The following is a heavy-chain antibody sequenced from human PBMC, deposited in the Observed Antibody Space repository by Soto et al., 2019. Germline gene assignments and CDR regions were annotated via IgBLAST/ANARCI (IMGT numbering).Heavy chain of an antibody. CDR1: GDSVSSNSAA. CDR3: ARDLEGYSYGYYYYYGMDV. D-gene: IGHD5-18*01. CDR2: TYYRSKWYN. V-gene: IGHV6-1*01. Sequence: SQTLSLTCAISGDSVSSNSAAWNWIRQSPSRGLEWLGRTYYRSKWYNDYAVSVKSRITINPDTSKNQFSLQLNSVTPEDTAVYYCARDLEGYSYGYYYYYGMDVWGQGTTVTVSS. J-gene: IGHJ6*02.